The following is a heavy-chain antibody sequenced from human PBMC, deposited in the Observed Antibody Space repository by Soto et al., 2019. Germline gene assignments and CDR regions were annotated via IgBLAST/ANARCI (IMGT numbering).Heavy chain of an antibody. CDR1: GGSISGNYIY. V-gene: IGHV4-39*07. CDR3: ARTESGTFDP. J-gene: IGHJ5*02. D-gene: IGHD1-7*01. CDR2: ISYSGTT. Sequence: PSETLSLTCSVSGGSISGNYIYWGWIRQPPGKGLEWIGSISYSGTTNYNPSLKSRVTISVDRSKNQFSLKLSSVTAADTAVYYCARTESGTFDPWGQGTLVTVSS.